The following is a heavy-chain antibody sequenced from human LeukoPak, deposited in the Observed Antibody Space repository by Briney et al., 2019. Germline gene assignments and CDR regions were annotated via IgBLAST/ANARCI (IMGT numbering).Heavy chain of an antibody. CDR2: IVVGSGDT. D-gene: IGHD3-22*01. Sequence: TSVKVSCKASGFTFTSSSMQWERQARGQRLEWIGWIVVGSGDTNYAQKVQERVTITRDMSTRTAYMELSSLRSEDTAVYYCAAELYHYYDSSGYYPWGQGTLVTVSS. CDR1: GFTFTSSS. J-gene: IGHJ5*02. V-gene: IGHV1-58*02. CDR3: AAELYHYYDSSGYYP.